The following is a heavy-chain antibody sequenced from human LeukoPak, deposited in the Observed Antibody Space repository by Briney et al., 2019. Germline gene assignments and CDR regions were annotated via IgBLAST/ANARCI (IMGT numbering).Heavy chain of an antibody. CDR2: ISRSGSTI. CDR3: ARVTPDYGDHFTDY. J-gene: IGHJ4*02. D-gene: IGHD4-17*01. CDR1: GFTFSSYE. V-gene: IGHV3-48*03. Sequence: PGGSLRLSCAASGFTFSSYEMNWVRQAPWKGLEWVSYISRSGSTIYYADSVKGRFTISRDNAKNSLYLQMNSLRAEDTAAYYCARVTPDYGDHFTDYWGQGTLVTVSS.